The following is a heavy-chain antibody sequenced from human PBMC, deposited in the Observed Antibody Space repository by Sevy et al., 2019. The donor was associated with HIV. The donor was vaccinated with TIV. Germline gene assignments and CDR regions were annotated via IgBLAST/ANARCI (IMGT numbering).Heavy chain of an antibody. J-gene: IGHJ3*02. CDR3: AKPGKFSGSYLDAFDI. CDR2: ISYDGGNK. V-gene: IGHV3-30*18. Sequence: GGSLRLSCAAYGFTFSKYGMHWVRQAPGKGLEWVAVISYDGGNKYYADSVKGRFTISKDNFKNTLYLQMNSLRAEDTAIYYCAKPGKFSGSYLDAFDIWGQGTMVTVSS. CDR1: GFTFSKYG. D-gene: IGHD1-26*01.